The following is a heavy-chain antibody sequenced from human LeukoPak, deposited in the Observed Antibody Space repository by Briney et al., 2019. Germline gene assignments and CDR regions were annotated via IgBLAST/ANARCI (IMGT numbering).Heavy chain of an antibody. CDR3: ARGQERIFGVVIIPATFDY. D-gene: IGHD3-3*01. V-gene: IGHV4-38-2*01. CDR1: GYSISSGYY. J-gene: IGHJ4*02. CDR2: IYHSGST. Sequence: SETLSLTCAVSGYSISSGYYWGWIRPPPGKGLEWIGSIYHSGSTYYNPSLKSRVTISVDTSKNQFSLKLSSVTAADTAVYYCARGQERIFGVVIIPATFDYWGQGTLVTVSS.